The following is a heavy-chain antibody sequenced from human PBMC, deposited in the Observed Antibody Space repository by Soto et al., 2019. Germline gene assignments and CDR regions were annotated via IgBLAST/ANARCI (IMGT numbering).Heavy chain of an antibody. V-gene: IGHV1-3*01. D-gene: IGHD6-13*01. Sequence: VKVSCKASGYTFTSYAMHWVRQAPGQRLEWMGWINAGNGNTKYSQKFQGRVTITRDTSASTAYMELSSLRSEDTAVYYCAKTSSSWFKDAFDIWGQGTMVTVS. CDR2: INAGNGNT. CDR3: AKTSSSWFKDAFDI. CDR1: GYTFTSYA. J-gene: IGHJ3*02.